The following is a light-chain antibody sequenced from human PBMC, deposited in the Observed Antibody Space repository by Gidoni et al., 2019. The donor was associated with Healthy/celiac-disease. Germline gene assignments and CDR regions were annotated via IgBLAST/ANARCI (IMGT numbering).Light chain of an antibody. Sequence: EIVLTQSPGTLSLSPGERATLSCRASQSVSSSYLAWYQQKPGQAPRLLIYGASSGSGTDFTLTISRLEPEDFAVYYCQQYGSSPRKFGQRTKVEIK. J-gene: IGKJ1*01. V-gene: IGKV3-20*01. CDR1: QSVSSSY. CDR2: GAS. CDR3: QQYGSSPRK.